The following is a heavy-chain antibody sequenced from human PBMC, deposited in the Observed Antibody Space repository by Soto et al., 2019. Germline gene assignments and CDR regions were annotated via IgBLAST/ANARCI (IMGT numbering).Heavy chain of an antibody. V-gene: IGHV1-3*01. J-gene: IGHJ4*02. Sequence: GASVKVSCKASGYTFTTYSMHWVRQAPGQRLEWMGWIHAGNGNTEHSQKFQGRVTITRDTSASTAYMELTSLRSEDTAVYYCARDTGDGTFDFWGQGTRVTVSS. D-gene: IGHD7-27*01. CDR2: IHAGNGNT. CDR1: GYTFTTYS. CDR3: ARDTGDGTFDF.